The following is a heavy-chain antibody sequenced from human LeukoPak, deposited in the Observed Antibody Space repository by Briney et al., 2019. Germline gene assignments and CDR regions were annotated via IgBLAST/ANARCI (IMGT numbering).Heavy chain of an antibody. D-gene: IGHD3-10*01. CDR1: GFTVSSYG. CDR2: FSATDGSA. CDR3: AKVTVLWFGEGPNYFDY. Sequence: GGSLRLSCAASGFTVSSYGMTWVRLAPGKGLEWVSAFSATDGSAQYAESVKGRFTISRDNSKNSLYLQMNSLRAEDTAGYYCAKVTVLWFGEGPNYFDYWGQGTLVTVSS. J-gene: IGHJ4*02. V-gene: IGHV3-23*01.